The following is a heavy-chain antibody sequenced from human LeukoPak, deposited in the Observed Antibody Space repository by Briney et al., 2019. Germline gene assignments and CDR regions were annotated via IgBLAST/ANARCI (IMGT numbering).Heavy chain of an antibody. Sequence: GASVKVSCKASGYTFIGYYMYWVRQAPGQGPEWMGWINPNSGGTNYAQKFQGRVTMTRDTSISTAYMGLSRLRSDDTAVYYCARKYGDYNAELAFDIWGQGTMVTVS. V-gene: IGHV1-2*02. D-gene: IGHD4-17*01. J-gene: IGHJ3*02. CDR2: INPNSGGT. CDR3: ARKYGDYNAELAFDI. CDR1: GYTFIGYY.